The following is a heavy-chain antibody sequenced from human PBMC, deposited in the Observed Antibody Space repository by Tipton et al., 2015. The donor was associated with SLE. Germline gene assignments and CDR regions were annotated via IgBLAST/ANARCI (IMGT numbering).Heavy chain of an antibody. J-gene: IGHJ5*02. V-gene: IGHV4-30-4*01. D-gene: IGHD3-22*01. CDR2: IYYSGST. CDR1: GGPISSGDYY. CDR3: AKSYYDSSGANWFDP. Sequence: TLSLTCTVSGGPISSGDYYWSWIRQPPGKGLEWIGYIYYSGSTYYNPSLKSRVTISVDTSKNQFSLKLSSVTAADTAVYYCAKSYYDSSGANWFDPWGQGTLVTVSS.